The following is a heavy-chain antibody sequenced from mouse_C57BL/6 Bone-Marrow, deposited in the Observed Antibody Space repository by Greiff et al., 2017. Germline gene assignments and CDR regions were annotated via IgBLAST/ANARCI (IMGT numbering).Heavy chain of an antibody. Sequence: QVQLQQPGAELVRPGTSVKLSCKASGYTFTSYWMHWVKQRPGQGLEWIGVIDPSDSYTNYTQKFKGKATLTVDTSSRTAYMQLSSLTSEDSAVYYYARGANWEFDYWGQGTTLTVSS. CDR1: GYTFTSYW. CDR2: IDPSDSYT. CDR3: ARGANWEFDY. D-gene: IGHD4-1*01. J-gene: IGHJ2*01. V-gene: IGHV1-59*01.